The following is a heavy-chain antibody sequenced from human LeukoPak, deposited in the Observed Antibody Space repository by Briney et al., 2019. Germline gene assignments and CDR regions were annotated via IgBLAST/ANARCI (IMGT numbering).Heavy chain of an antibody. V-gene: IGHV3-21*01. CDR1: GFTFISYS. CDR3: ARGWESYCSSTSCYGGLFDY. D-gene: IGHD2-2*01. Sequence: PGGSLRLSCAASGFTFISYSMNWVRQAPGKGLEWVSSISSTSSYIYYADSVKGRFTISRDNAKNSLYLQMNSLRAEDTAVYYCARGWESYCSSTSCYGGLFDYWGQGTLVTVSS. J-gene: IGHJ4*02. CDR2: ISSTSSYI.